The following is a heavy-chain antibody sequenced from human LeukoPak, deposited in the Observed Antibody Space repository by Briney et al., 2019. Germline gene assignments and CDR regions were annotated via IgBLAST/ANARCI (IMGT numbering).Heavy chain of an antibody. V-gene: IGHV3-48*03. J-gene: IGHJ4*02. D-gene: IGHD5-12*01. CDR3: AKDPYSGYDYGYFDY. Sequence: GGSLRLSCAASGFIFSDYEMNWVRQAPGKGLECVSYISSSGRTMYYADSVKGRFTISRDNAKNSVFLQMNSLRAEDTAVYYCAKDPYSGYDYGYFDYWGQGTLVTVSS. CDR1: GFIFSDYE. CDR2: ISSSGRTM.